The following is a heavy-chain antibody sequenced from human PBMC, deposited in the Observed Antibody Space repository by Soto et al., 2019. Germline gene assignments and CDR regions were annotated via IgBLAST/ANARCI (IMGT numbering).Heavy chain of an antibody. D-gene: IGHD3-3*01. CDR2: IKSKTDGGTT. Sequence: EVQLVESGGGLVKPGGSLRLSCAASGFTFSNAWMSWVRQAPGKGLEWVGRIKSKTDGGTTDYAAPVKGRFTISRDDSKNTLYLQMNSLKTEDTAVYYCTTAYDFWRGTVFDYWGQGTLVTVSS. V-gene: IGHV3-15*01. CDR3: TTAYDFWRGTVFDY. J-gene: IGHJ4*02. CDR1: GFTFSNAW.